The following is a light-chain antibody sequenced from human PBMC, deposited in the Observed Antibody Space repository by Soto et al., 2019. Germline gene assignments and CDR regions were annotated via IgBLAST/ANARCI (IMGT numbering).Light chain of an antibody. Sequence: QSVLTQPASVSGSPGQSITISCTGTSIDVADYNYVSWYQQHPGKPPKLVIYEVSGRPSGISNRFSGSKSGNTASLTISGLQAEDEADYYCSSYTTSSTLVVFGGGTKLTVL. CDR2: EVS. CDR1: SIDVADYNY. V-gene: IGLV2-14*01. J-gene: IGLJ2*01. CDR3: SSYTTSSTLVV.